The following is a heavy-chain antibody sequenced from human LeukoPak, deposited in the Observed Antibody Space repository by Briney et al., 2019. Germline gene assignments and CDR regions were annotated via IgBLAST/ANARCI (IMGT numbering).Heavy chain of an antibody. Sequence: SQTLSPTCAVTGASVSSGGSSWAWIRQPPGKGLEWIGYIYHIVNTFYNPSLQSRVTISVDRAKNQVSLRLTSVTAADTAVYYCARDSYGWGSNYFDPWGQGTQVTVSS. CDR3: ARDSYGWGSNYFDP. J-gene: IGHJ5*02. V-gene: IGHV4-30-2*01. CDR2: IYHIVNT. CDR1: GASVSSGGSS. D-gene: IGHD3-10*01.